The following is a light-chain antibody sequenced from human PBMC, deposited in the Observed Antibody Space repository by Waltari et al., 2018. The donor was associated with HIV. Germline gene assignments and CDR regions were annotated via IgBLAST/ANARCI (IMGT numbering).Light chain of an antibody. CDR1: QSVNIKY. J-gene: IGKJ4*01. CDR2: GNY. CDR3: HQYSTSPRT. V-gene: IGKV3-20*01. Sequence: LVLTQSPGTLSLSPGDRATLSCRTSQSVNIKYLAWYQQKPGQAPRLLFYGNYVRATGVPDRFSGSGSGTDFTLTIDRLEPEDFALYYCHQYSTSPRTFGGGTRVEV.